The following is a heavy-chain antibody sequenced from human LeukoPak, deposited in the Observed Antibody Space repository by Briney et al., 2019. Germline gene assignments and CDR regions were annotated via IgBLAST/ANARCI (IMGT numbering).Heavy chain of an antibody. CDR3: ATRGAPGYYYGMDV. J-gene: IGHJ6*02. CDR2: MSSGGTT. Sequence: GGSLRLSCAASGFTVGSNYMSWVRQAPGKGLEWVSIMSSGGTTSYADSVKSRFTISRGNSRNTLYLQMDSLRAEDTAVYYCATRGAPGYYYGMDVWGQGTTVTVSS. CDR1: GFTVGSNY. D-gene: IGHD1-26*01. V-gene: IGHV3-66*01.